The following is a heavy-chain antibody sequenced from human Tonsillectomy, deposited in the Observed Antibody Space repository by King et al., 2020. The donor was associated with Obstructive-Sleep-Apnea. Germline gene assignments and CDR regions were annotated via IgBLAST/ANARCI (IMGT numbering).Heavy chain of an antibody. J-gene: IGHJ6*02. CDR2: IYHSGGT. Sequence: VQLQESGPGLVKPSGTLSLTCAVSGGSISSTNWWRWVRQPPGKGLEWIGEIYHSGGTNYNPSLKSRVTISVDKSKNQFSLKVSSGTAADTAVYYCARAHDFWSGFDHYYDYGMDVWGPGTTVTVSS. CDR3: ARAHDFWSGFDHYYDYGMDV. V-gene: IGHV4-4*02. CDR1: GGSISSTNW. D-gene: IGHD3-3*01.